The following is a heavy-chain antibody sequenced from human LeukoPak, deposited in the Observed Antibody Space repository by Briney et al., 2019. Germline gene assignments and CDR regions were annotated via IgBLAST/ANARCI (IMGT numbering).Heavy chain of an antibody. CDR1: GFTFSSYW. V-gene: IGHV3-7*01. Sequence: GGSLRLSCAASGFTFSSYWMSWVRQAPGKGLEWVANIKQDGSEKYYVDSVKGRFTIYRDNAKNSLYLQMNSLRAEDTAVYYCARGLYYYDSSGLDYWGQGTLVTVSS. D-gene: IGHD3-22*01. CDR3: ARGLYYYDSSGLDY. J-gene: IGHJ4*02. CDR2: IKQDGSEK.